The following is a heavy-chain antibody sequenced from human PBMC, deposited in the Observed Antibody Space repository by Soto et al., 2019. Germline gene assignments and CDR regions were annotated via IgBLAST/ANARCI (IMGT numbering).Heavy chain of an antibody. D-gene: IGHD3-10*01. CDR1: GGSISSSSYY. CDR3: ASSLREVRDAFDI. J-gene: IGHJ3*02. V-gene: IGHV4-39*01. CDR2: IYSSGST. Sequence: QLQLQESGPGLVKPSETLSLTCTVSGGSISSSSYYWGWIRQPPGKGLEWIGSIYSSGSTYYNPSLKSRVTISVDTSKNQFSLKLSSVTAADTAVYYCASSLREVRDAFDIWGQGTMVTVSS.